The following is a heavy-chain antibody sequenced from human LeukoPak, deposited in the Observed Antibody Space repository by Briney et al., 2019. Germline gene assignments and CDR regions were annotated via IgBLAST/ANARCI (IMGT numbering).Heavy chain of an antibody. J-gene: IGHJ4*02. D-gene: IGHD3-22*01. CDR2: INPNSGGT. Sequence: ASVKVSCKASGYTFTGYYMHWVRRAPGQGLEWMGWINPNSGGTNYAQKFQGRVTMTRDTSISTAYMELSRLRSDDTAVYYCASDYYDSSGYYPTPYWGQGTLVTVSS. CDR3: ASDYYDSSGYYPTPY. CDR1: GYTFTGYY. V-gene: IGHV1-2*02.